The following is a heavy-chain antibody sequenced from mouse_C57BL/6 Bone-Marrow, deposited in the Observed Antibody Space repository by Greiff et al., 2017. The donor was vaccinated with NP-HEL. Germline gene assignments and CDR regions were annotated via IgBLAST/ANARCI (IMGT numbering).Heavy chain of an antibody. CDR2: ISRGGSNI. CDR1: GFTFSDYG. V-gene: IGHV5-17*01. D-gene: IGHD4-1*01. J-gene: IGHJ3*01. CDR3: ARRTGAWFAY. Sequence: EVQVVESGGGLVKPGASLKLSCAASGFTFSDYGMHWVRQAPEKGLEWVAYISRGGSNIYYADTVKGRFTISGDNAKNTLFLQMTSLRSEDTAMYYCARRTGAWFAYWGQGTLVTVSA.